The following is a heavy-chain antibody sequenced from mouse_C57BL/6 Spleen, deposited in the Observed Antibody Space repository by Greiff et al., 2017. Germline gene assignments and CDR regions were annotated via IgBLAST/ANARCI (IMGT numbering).Heavy chain of an antibody. CDR3: ARYWDPYWYFDV. CDR2: IYPGDGDT. V-gene: IGHV1-82*01. CDR1: GYAFSSSW. J-gene: IGHJ1*03. Sequence: VQGVESGPELVKPGASVKISCKASGYAFSSSWMNWVKQRPGKGLEWIGRIYPGDGDTNYNGKFKGKATLTADKSSSTAYMQLSSLTSEDSAVYFCARYWDPYWYFDVWGTGTTVTVSS. D-gene: IGHD4-1*01.